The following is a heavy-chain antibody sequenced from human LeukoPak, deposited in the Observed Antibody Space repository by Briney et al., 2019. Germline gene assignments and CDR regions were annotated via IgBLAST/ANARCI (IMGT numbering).Heavy chain of an antibody. CDR1: GGSISSSSYY. Sequence: PSETLPLTCTVSGGSISSSSYYWGWIRQPPGKGLEWIGSIYYSGSTYYNPSLKSRVTISVDTSKNQFSLKLSSVTAADTAVYYCASITMTVDYWGQGTLVTVSS. CDR2: IYYSGST. CDR3: ASITMTVDY. J-gene: IGHJ4*02. V-gene: IGHV4-39*01. D-gene: IGHD3-22*01.